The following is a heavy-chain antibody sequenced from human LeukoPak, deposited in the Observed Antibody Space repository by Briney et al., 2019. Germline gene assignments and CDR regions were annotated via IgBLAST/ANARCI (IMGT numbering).Heavy chain of an antibody. CDR2: INHSGST. D-gene: IGHD6-6*01. CDR1: GFTFSSYA. V-gene: IGHV4-34*01. Sequence: GSLRLSCAASGFTFSSYAMSWIRQPPGKGLEWIGEINHSGSTNYNPSLKSRVTISVDTSKNQFSLKLSSVTAADTAVYYCARGRIAARRNWFDPWGQGTLVTVSS. J-gene: IGHJ5*02. CDR3: ARGRIAARRNWFDP.